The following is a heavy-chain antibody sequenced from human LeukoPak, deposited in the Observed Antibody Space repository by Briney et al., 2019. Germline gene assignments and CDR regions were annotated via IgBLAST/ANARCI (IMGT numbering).Heavy chain of an antibody. CDR1: GFTFTRDG. D-gene: IGHD3-3*01. CDR3: AREFPRDFWSGYFPDYYCYMDV. Sequence: GGTLRLSSAAPGFTFTRDGMRRVRQAPGKGLERVANIKQNGSEKYYADSVKGRFTISRDNAKNSLYLQMNSLRAEDTAVYYCAREFPRDFWSGYFPDYYCYMDVWGKGTTVTVSS. CDR2: IKQNGSEK. J-gene: IGHJ6*03. V-gene: IGHV3-7*01.